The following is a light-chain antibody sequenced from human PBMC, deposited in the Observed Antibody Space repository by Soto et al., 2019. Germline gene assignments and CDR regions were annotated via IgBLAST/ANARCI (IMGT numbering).Light chain of an antibody. CDR3: ISSSGRNNFDV. CDR2: EVT. CDR1: RPDMGGYNF. V-gene: IGLV2-8*01. J-gene: IGLJ1*01. Sequence: QSALTQPPSASGSPGQSVTISCTGTRPDMGGYNFVYWYQQHPGKAPKLTIYEVTKRPSRVHYRFSGSKFGNTASLTFSGLKREDEADYYCISSSGRNNFDVFCSGTTLAV.